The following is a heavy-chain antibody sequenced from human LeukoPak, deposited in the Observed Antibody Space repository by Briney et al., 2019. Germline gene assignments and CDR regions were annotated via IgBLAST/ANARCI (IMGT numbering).Heavy chain of an antibody. CDR3: ARGEYQLLPDY. Sequence: GASVKVSCQGSGYRFYNYGVSWVRQVPGQGLEWVAWISAYTGKTDSAQKFQGRVTITRNTSISTAYMELSSLRSEDTAVYYCARGEYQLLPDYWGQGTLVTVSS. CDR2: ISAYTGKT. CDR1: GYRFYNYG. V-gene: IGHV1-8*03. J-gene: IGHJ4*02. D-gene: IGHD2-2*01.